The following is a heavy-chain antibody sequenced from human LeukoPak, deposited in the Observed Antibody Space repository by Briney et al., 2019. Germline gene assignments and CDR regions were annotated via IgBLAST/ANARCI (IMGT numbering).Heavy chain of an antibody. CDR2: IYYSGST. Sequence: PSETLSLTCTVSSGSISSGGYYWSWIRQHPGKGLEWIGYIYYSGSTYYNPSLKSRVTISVDTSKNQFSLKLSSVTAADTAVYYCARGGGSWSNWFDPWGQGTLVTVSS. D-gene: IGHD6-13*01. J-gene: IGHJ5*02. CDR1: SGSISSGGYY. V-gene: IGHV4-31*03. CDR3: ARGGGSWSNWFDP.